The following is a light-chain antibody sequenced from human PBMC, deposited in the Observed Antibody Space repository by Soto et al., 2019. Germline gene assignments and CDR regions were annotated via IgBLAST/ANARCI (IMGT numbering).Light chain of an antibody. V-gene: IGKV3-15*01. CDR2: GAS. CDR3: QQYNNWPPWT. Sequence: EIVMTQSPATLSVSPGERATLSCRASQSVSSNLAWYQQKPGQAPRLLSYGASTRATGIPARFSGGCSGSAFTITVSSLHSEDFAVYYCQQYNNWPPWTFGQGTQVEIK. J-gene: IGKJ1*01. CDR1: QSVSSN.